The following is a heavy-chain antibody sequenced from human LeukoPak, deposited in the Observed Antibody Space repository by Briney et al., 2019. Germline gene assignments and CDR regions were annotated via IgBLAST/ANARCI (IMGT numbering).Heavy chain of an antibody. CDR3: ARVSIKQQLVLDY. V-gene: IGHV4-34*01. CDR1: GGSFSGYY. CDR2: INHSGST. D-gene: IGHD6-13*01. J-gene: IGHJ4*02. Sequence: SETLSLTCAVYGGSFSGYYWSWIRQPPGKGLEWIGEINHSGSTNYNPSLKSRVTISVDTSKNQFSLKLSSVTAADTAVYYCARVSIKQQLVLDYWGQGTLVTVSS.